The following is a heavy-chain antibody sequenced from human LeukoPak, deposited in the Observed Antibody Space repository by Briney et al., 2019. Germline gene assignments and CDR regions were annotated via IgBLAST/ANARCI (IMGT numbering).Heavy chain of an antibody. CDR3: ARDTPSSIAALTIFDY. CDR2: ISAYNGNT. CDR1: GYTFTSYG. J-gene: IGHJ4*02. V-gene: IGHV1-18*01. Sequence: ASVKVSCKASGYTFTSYGISWVRQAPGQGLEWMGWISAYNGNTNYAQKLQGRVTVTTDTSTSTAYMELRSLRSDDTAVYYCARDTPSSIAALTIFDYWGQGTLVTVSS. D-gene: IGHD6-6*01.